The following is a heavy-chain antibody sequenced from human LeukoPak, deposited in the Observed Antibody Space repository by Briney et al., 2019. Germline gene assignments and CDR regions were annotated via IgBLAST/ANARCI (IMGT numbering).Heavy chain of an antibody. Sequence: GGSLRLSCAASGFTVSSNYMSWVPQAPGKGLEWVSVIYSGGSTYYADSVKGRFTISRDNSKNTLYLQMNSLRAEDTAVYYCARDRRIAVAGQYYYYYGMDVWGQGTTVTVSS. CDR3: ARDRRIAVAGQYYYYYGMDV. V-gene: IGHV3-66*01. J-gene: IGHJ6*02. D-gene: IGHD6-19*01. CDR2: IYSGGST. CDR1: GFTVSSNY.